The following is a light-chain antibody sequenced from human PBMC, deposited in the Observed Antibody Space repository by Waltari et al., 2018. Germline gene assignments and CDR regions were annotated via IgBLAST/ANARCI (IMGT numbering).Light chain of an antibody. CDR3: QKYVSLPAT. Sequence: EIVLTQSPGILSLSPGARATLSCRASPSVGKYLAWYQQKPGQAPRLLIYDASSRASGIPDRFSGSGSGTDFSLTISRLEPEDFAVYYCQKYVSLPATFGQGTRVEVK. V-gene: IGKV3-20*01. CDR1: PSVGKY. J-gene: IGKJ1*01. CDR2: DAS.